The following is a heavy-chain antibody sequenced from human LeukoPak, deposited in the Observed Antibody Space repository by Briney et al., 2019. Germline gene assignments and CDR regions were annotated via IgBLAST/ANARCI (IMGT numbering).Heavy chain of an antibody. D-gene: IGHD3-16*01. CDR2: INHSGST. Sequence: SETLSLTCAVYDGSFRGYYWSWIRQPPGKGLECLGEINHSGSTNYNPSLKSQLTISIDTSKNQFSLRLRSVTAADMAVYYCARGRGRFDYWGQGVLVTVSS. CDR1: DGSFRGYY. J-gene: IGHJ4*02. CDR3: ARGRGRFDY. V-gene: IGHV4-34*01.